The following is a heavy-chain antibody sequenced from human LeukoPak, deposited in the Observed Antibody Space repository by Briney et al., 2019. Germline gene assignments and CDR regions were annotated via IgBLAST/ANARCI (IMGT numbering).Heavy chain of an antibody. CDR3: AIHEGGSYVSNDAFDI. CDR2: IYTSGST. Sequence: PSETLSLTCTVSGGSISSGSYYWSWIRQPAGKGLEWIGRIYTSGSTNYNPSLKSRVTISVDTSKNQFSLKLSSVTAADTAVYYCAIHEGGSYVSNDAFDIWGQGTMVTVSS. V-gene: IGHV4-61*02. J-gene: IGHJ3*02. CDR1: GGSISSGSYY. D-gene: IGHD5-18*01.